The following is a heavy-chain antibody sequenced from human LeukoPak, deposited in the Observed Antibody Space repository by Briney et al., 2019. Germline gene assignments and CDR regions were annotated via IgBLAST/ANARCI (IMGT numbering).Heavy chain of an antibody. CDR3: AKEGAYPIITYDS. D-gene: IGHD3-10*01. CDR2: IKRDGNEK. Sequence: GGSLRLSCAASGFTFTTYAMNWVRQAPGKGLEWVANIKRDGNEKNYVDSVRGRFSISRDNAKNSLYLQMDSLRAEDTAVYYCAKEGAYPIITYDSWGQGALVTVSS. J-gene: IGHJ5*01. CDR1: GFTFTTYA. V-gene: IGHV3-7*01.